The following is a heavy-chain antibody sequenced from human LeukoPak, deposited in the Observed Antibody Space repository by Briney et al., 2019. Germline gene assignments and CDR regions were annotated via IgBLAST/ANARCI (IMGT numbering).Heavy chain of an antibody. D-gene: IGHD3-10*01. Sequence: NPSETLSLTCAVYGGSFSGYYWSWIRQPPGKGLEWIGEINHSGSTNYNPSLKSRVTISVDTSKNQFSLKLSSVTAADTAVYYCARGYYFDPWGQGTLVTVSP. J-gene: IGHJ5*02. V-gene: IGHV4-34*01. CDR2: INHSGST. CDR3: ARGYYFDP. CDR1: GGSFSGYY.